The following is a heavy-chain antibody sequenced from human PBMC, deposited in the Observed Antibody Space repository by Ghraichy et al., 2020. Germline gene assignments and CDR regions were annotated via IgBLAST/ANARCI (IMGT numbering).Heavy chain of an antibody. CDR1: GFTFSSYS. CDR2: ISSGSTYI. D-gene: IGHD1-14*01. J-gene: IGHJ4*02. Sequence: GGSLRLSCAASGFTFSSYSMHWVRQAPGKGLEWVSSISSGSTYIYSAESLKGRFTVSRDNAKNSLYLQMSSLRVDDMAVYYCARGPGSGLYNSYYFDHWGQGTLVSVYS. V-gene: IGHV3-21*01. CDR3: ARGPGSGLYNSYYFDH.